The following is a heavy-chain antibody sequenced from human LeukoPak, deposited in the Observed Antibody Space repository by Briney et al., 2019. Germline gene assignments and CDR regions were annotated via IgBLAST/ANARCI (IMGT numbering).Heavy chain of an antibody. CDR3: AKPIAVAAPYFDY. CDR1: GLTFSSYG. Sequence: GGSLRLPCAASGLTFSSYGMHWVRQAPGKGLEWVAVIWYDGSNKYYADSVKGRFTISRDNSKNTLYLQMNSLRAEDTAVYYCAKPIAVAAPYFDYWGQGTLVTVSS. D-gene: IGHD6-19*01. V-gene: IGHV3-33*06. CDR2: IWYDGSNK. J-gene: IGHJ4*02.